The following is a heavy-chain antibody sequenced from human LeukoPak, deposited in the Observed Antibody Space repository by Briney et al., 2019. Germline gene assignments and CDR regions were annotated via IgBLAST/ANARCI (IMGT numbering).Heavy chain of an antibody. CDR2: ISSSSTI. V-gene: IGHV3-48*02. Sequence: GGSLRLSCAASGFTFSSYSMNWVRQAPGKGLEWVSYISSSSTIYYADSVKGRFTISRDNAKNSLYLQMNSLRDEDTAVYYCARARQGGDFDYYYYGMDVWGQGATVTVSS. J-gene: IGHJ6*02. D-gene: IGHD3-16*01. CDR3: ARARQGGDFDYYYYGMDV. CDR1: GFTFSSYS.